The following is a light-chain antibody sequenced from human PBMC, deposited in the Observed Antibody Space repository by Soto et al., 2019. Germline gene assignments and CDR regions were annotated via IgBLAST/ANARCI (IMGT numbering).Light chain of an antibody. Sequence: ESVLTQSPGTLSLSPGERATLSCRASQSVSSSYLAWYQQKPGQAPRLLIYGASTRATGIPDRLSASGSGTDFTLNISGLEPEDFAVYYCQQYGSSLITFGQGTRLEIK. CDR3: QQYGSSLIT. CDR1: QSVSSSY. CDR2: GAS. V-gene: IGKV3-20*01. J-gene: IGKJ5*01.